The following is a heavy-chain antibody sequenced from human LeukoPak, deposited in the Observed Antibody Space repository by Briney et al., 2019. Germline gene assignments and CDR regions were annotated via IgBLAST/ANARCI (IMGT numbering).Heavy chain of an antibody. CDR1: GFTFSSYA. V-gene: IGHV3-9*03. CDR3: AKASLGDYFDY. J-gene: IGHJ4*02. Sequence: GGSLRLSCAASGFTFSSYAMHWVRQAPGKGLEWVSGISWNSGSIGYADSVKGRFTISRDNAKNSLYLQMNSLRAEDMALYYCAKASLGDYFDYWGQGTLVTASS. D-gene: IGHD1-26*01. CDR2: ISWNSGSI.